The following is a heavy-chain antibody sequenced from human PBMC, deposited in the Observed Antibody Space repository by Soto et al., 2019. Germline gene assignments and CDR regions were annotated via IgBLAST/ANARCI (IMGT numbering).Heavy chain of an antibody. J-gene: IGHJ6*02. CDR3: APLSVSLSGPYGIHV. CDR2: MLYSGLT. CDR1: GYSVSSSDYY. V-gene: IGHV4-39*01. Sequence: SETLSLTCSVSGYSVSSSDYYWAWIRQPPGKGLEWIGSMLYSGLTYYNPSLTSRVTLSVDTSKNQFSVRLNSVTASDTAVYYCAPLSVSLSGPYGIHVWGQGTTVTVS. D-gene: IGHD2-15*01.